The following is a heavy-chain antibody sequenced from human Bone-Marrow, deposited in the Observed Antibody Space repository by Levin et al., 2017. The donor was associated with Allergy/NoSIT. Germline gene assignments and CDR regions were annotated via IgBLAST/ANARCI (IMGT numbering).Heavy chain of an antibody. V-gene: IGHV3-48*01. CDR1: GFTFSSYS. CDR2: ISSSSSTI. Sequence: PGGSLRLSCAASGFTFSSYSMNWVRQAPGKGLEWVSYISSSSSTIYYADSVKGRFTISRDNAKNSLYLQMNSLRAEDTAVYYCARGEQWLVLPGYFDRWGRGTLVTVSS. J-gene: IGHJ2*01. D-gene: IGHD6-19*01. CDR3: ARGEQWLVLPGYFDR.